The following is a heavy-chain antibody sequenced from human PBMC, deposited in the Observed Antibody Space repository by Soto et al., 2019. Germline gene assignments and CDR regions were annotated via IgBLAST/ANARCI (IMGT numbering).Heavy chain of an antibody. CDR3: ARGSIAVAGRNQLDY. J-gene: IGHJ4*02. CDR1: GYFFTSYA. D-gene: IGHD6-19*01. Sequence: QVQLVQSGPEVKKTGASVKVSCRASGYFFTSYAIHWVRQAPGPRLEWLGWINAANGHTKYSQNFQGRVIITRDTSANTVYMEVSSLKSGDTAVYYCARGSIAVAGRNQLDYWGQGTRVTVFS. CDR2: INAANGHT. V-gene: IGHV1-3*01.